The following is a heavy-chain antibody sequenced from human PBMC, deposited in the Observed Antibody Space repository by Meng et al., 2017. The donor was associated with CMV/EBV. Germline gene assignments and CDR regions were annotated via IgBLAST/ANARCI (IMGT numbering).Heavy chain of an antibody. CDR2: IYYSGST. Sequence: ESLKISCTVSGGSISSYYWSWIRQPPGKGLEWSGYIYYSGSTNYNPSLKSRVTISVDTSKNQFSLKLSSVTAADTAVYYCARDPIAARPGGYYYYYGMDVWGQGTTVTVSS. CDR1: GGSISSYY. CDR3: ARDPIAARPGGYYYYYGMDV. D-gene: IGHD6-6*01. J-gene: IGHJ6*02. V-gene: IGHV4-59*01.